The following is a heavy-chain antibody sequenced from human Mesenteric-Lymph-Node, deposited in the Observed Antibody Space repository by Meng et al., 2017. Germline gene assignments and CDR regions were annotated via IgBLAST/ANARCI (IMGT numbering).Heavy chain of an antibody. CDR1: GGSISSSSYY. D-gene: IGHD3-10*01. CDR2: IYYSGST. Sequence: SETLSLTCTASGGSISSSSYYWGWIRQPPGKGLEWIGSIYYSGSTYYNPSLKSRVTISVDTSKNQFSLKLSSVTAADTAVYYCARDVWNYYGSGSYAFDIWGQETMVTVSS. V-gene: IGHV4-39*07. J-gene: IGHJ3*02. CDR3: ARDVWNYYGSGSYAFDI.